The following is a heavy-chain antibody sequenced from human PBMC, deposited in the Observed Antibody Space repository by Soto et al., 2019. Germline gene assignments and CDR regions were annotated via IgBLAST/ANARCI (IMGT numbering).Heavy chain of an antibody. D-gene: IGHD2-15*01. CDR3: ARRWGSAADY. CDR1: GGSISSYY. Sequence: QVQLQESGPGLVKPSETLSLTCTVSGGSISSYYWSWIRQPPGKGLEWIGYIYYSGSTNYNPSLKSRVPRSVATSKNQFSLKLSSVTAADTAVYYCARRWGSAADYWGQGTLVTVSS. V-gene: IGHV4-59*08. CDR2: IYYSGST. J-gene: IGHJ4*02.